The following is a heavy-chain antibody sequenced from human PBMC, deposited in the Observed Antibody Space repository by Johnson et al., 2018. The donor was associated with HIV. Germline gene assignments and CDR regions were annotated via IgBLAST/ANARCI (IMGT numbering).Heavy chain of an antibody. CDR2: IYSGGST. CDR3: ARDGYCSGGSCYSGDRLDAFDI. Sequence: VQLVESGGGVVQPGRSLRLSCAASGFTVSSNYMSWVRQAPGKGLEWVSVIYSGGSTRYADSVKGRFTISRDNAKNTLYLQMNSLRAEDTAVYYCARDGYCSGGSCYSGDRLDAFDIWGQGTMVTVSS. CDR1: GFTVSSNY. D-gene: IGHD2-15*01. J-gene: IGHJ3*02. V-gene: IGHV3-66*01.